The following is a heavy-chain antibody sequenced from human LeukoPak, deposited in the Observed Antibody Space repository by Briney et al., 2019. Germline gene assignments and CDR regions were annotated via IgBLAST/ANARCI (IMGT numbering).Heavy chain of an antibody. CDR2: ISGNGGVI. V-gene: IGHV3-11*04. J-gene: IGHJ4*02. Sequence: GGSLRLSCAASGFTFSDNYMTWVRQAPGKGLEWLPYISGNGGVIQYADSVKGRFTTSRDNAKNLLYLQMDSLRVEDTAIYYCARDPRTVRIWGQGTLVTVSS. D-gene: IGHD1-1*01. CDR1: GFTFSDNY. CDR3: ARDPRTVRI.